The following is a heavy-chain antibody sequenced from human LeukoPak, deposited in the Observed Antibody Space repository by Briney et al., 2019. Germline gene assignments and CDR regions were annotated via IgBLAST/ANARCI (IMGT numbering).Heavy chain of an antibody. V-gene: IGHV1-18*01. J-gene: IGHJ4*02. D-gene: IGHD6-19*01. CDR2: ISAYNGNT. CDR1: GYSFTSYG. CDR3: AREGIAVAVSDY. Sequence: AXXKVSCKASGYSFTSYGISWVRQAPGQGLEWMGWISAYNGNTNYAQKLQGRVTMTTDTSTSTAYMELRSLRSDDTAVYYCAREGIAVAVSDYWGQGTLVTVSS.